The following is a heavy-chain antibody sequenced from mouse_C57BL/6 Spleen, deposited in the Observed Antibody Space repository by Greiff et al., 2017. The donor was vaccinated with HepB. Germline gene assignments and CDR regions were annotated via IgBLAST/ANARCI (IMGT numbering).Heavy chain of an antibody. V-gene: IGHV5-9*01. CDR1: GFTFSSYT. D-gene: IGHD2-4*01. CDR2: ISGGGGNT. J-gene: IGHJ2*01. Sequence: EVQLVESGGGLVKPGGSLKLSCAASGFTFSSYTMSWVRQTPEKRLEWVATISGGGGNTYYPDSAKGRFTISRDNAKNSLYLQMSSLRSEDTALYYCARRGDYPFDYWGQGTTLTVSS. CDR3: ARRGDYPFDY.